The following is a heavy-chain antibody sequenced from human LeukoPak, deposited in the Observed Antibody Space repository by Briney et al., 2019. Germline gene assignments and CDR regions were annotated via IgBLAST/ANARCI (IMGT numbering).Heavy chain of an antibody. CDR3: ARTVLRYGGFLFDY. J-gene: IGHJ4*02. D-gene: IGHD1-26*01. CDR2: ISAYNGNT. Sequence: ASLKVSCKASGYTFTSYGISWVRQAPGQGLEWMGWISAYNGNTNYAEKLQGRVTMTTDTSTSTAYMELRSLRSDDTAVYYCARTVLRYGGFLFDYWGQGTLVTVSS. V-gene: IGHV1-18*01. CDR1: GYTFTSYG.